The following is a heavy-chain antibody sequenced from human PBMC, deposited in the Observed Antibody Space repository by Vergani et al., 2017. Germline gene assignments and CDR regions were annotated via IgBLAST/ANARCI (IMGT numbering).Heavy chain of an antibody. D-gene: IGHD6-19*01. CDR2: IYHSGST. V-gene: IGHV4-38-2*01. Sequence: QVQLQESGPGLVKPSETLSLTCAVSGYSISSGYYWGWIRQPPGKGLEWIGSIYHSGSTYYNPSLKSRVTISVDTSKNQFSLKLSSVTAADTAVYYCARPGYSSGWADAFDIWGQGTMVTVSS. CDR1: GYSISSGYY. J-gene: IGHJ3*02. CDR3: ARPGYSSGWADAFDI.